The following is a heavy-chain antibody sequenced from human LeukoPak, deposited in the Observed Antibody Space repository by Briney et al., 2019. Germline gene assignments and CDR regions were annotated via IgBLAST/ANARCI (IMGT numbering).Heavy chain of an antibody. CDR1: GFTFSSYA. CDR2: ISYDGSNK. D-gene: IGHD4-17*01. Sequence: GGSLRLSCAASGFTFSSYAMHWVRQAPGKGLEWVAVISYDGSNKYYADSVKGRFTISRDNSKNTLYLQMNSLRAEDTAVYYCRTGSDYWGQGTLSPSPQ. V-gene: IGHV3-30-3*01. J-gene: IGHJ4*02. CDR3: RTGSDY.